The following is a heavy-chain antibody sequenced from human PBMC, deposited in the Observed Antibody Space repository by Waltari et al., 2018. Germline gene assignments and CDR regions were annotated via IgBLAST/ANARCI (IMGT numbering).Heavy chain of an antibody. V-gene: IGHV3-21*01. Sequence: EVQLVESGGGLVKPGGSLRLSCAASGFTFSSYSMNWVRQAPGKGLEWVSSISSSSSYIYYADAVKGRFTISRDNAKNSLYLQMNSLRAEDTAVYYCARRWTDSWYDYWGQGTLVTVSS. CDR1: GFTFSSYS. CDR2: ISSSSSYI. J-gene: IGHJ5*01. CDR3: ARRWTDSWYDY. D-gene: IGHD2-15*01.